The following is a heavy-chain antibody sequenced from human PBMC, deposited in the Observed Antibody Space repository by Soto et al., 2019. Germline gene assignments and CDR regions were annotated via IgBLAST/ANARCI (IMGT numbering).Heavy chain of an antibody. CDR1: GGTFSSYA. V-gene: IGHV1-69*12. J-gene: IGHJ6*02. CDR3: ASRITIFGVVPTEYYYYYGMDV. Sequence: QVQLVQSGAEVKKPGSSVKVSCKASGGTFSSYAISWVRQAPGQGLEWMGGIIPIFGTANYAQKFQGRVTITAEASTITAYMELSTLRPHDTAVYYCASRITIFGVVPTEYYYYYGMDVWGQGTTVNVSS. CDR2: IIPIFGTA. D-gene: IGHD3-3*01.